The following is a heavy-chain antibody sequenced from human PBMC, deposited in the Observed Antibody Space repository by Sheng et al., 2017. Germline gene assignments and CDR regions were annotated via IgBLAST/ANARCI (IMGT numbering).Heavy chain of an antibody. D-gene: IGHD2-15*01. CDR1: GFTFSSYA. CDR3: ARDGGGYFLYGMDV. J-gene: IGHJ6*01. V-gene: IGHV3-7*01. Sequence: VQLVESGGGVVQPGRSLRLSYAASGFTFSSYAMHWVRQAPGKGLEWVANIRQDGSEKYYVDSVKGRFTISRDNAKNSLHLQMDSLTVEDTAVYYCARDGGGYFLYGMDVWGPRDHGHRLL. CDR2: IRQDGSEK.